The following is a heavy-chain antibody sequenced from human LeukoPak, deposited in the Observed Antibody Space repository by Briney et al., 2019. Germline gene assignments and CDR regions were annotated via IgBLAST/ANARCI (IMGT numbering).Heavy chain of an antibody. D-gene: IGHD2-15*01. Sequence: GESLKISGKPSGYRFTNYWSGWVRRMPGKGLEWMGIIYPGDSDPRYSPSFQGQVTISADMSISTAYLQWSSLKASDTAMYYCARRGYCSGGDCYSAAFDIWGQGTMVTVSS. CDR3: ARRGYCSGGDCYSAAFDI. V-gene: IGHV5-51*01. CDR1: GYRFTNYW. CDR2: IYPGDSDP. J-gene: IGHJ3*02.